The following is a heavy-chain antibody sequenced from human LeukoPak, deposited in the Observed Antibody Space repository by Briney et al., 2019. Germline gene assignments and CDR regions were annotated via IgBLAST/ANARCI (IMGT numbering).Heavy chain of an antibody. Sequence: PGGSLRLSCAASGFTFSSYSMNWVRQAPGKGLEWVSSISSSSSYIYYADSVKGRFTISRDNSKNTLYLHMNSLRADDTAVYYCAKAYSGYDGVDYWGQGTLVTVSS. CDR2: ISSSSSYI. V-gene: IGHV3-21*04. CDR1: GFTFSSYS. J-gene: IGHJ4*02. D-gene: IGHD5-12*01. CDR3: AKAYSGYDGVDY.